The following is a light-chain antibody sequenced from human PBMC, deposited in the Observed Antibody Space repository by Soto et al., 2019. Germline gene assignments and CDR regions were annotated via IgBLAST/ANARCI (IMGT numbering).Light chain of an antibody. CDR2: EVN. V-gene: IGLV2-14*01. J-gene: IGLJ1*01. CDR1: SSDVGGYDY. Sequence: QSALTQPASVSGSPGQSVTISCTGTSSDVGGYDYVSWYQQHPGTAPKLMLYEVNNRPSGVSNRFSGSKSGNTASLIISGLQTEDEADYYCSAYTTTSTLIFGTGTKVTLL. CDR3: SAYTTTSTLI.